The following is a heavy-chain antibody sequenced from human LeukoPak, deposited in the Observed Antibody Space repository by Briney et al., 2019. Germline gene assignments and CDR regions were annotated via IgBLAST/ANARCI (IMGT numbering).Heavy chain of an antibody. D-gene: IGHD5-24*01. J-gene: IGHJ4*02. CDR1: GGSISSYY. CDR2: IYYSGST. Sequence: SETLSLTCTVSGGSISSYYWSWIRQPPGKGLEWIGYIYYSGSTNYNPSLKSRVTISVGTSKNQFSLKLSSVTAADTAVYYCARAKMATVGGVDYWGQGTLVTVSS. CDR3: ARAKMATVGGVDY. V-gene: IGHV4-59*01.